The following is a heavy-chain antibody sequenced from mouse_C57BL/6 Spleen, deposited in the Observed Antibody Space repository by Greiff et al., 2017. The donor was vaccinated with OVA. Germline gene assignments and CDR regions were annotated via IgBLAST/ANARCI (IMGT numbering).Heavy chain of an antibody. CDR2: ISSGGDYI. CDR3: TRAYYDFAMDY. CDR1: GFTFSSYA. J-gene: IGHJ4*01. Sequence: EVHLVESGAGLVKPGGSLKLSCAASGFTFSSYAMSWVRQTPEKRLEWVAYISSGGDYIYYADTVKGRFTISRDNARNTLYLQMSSLKSEDTAMYYCTRAYYDFAMDYWGQGTSVTVSS. V-gene: IGHV5-9-1*02. D-gene: IGHD2-4*01.